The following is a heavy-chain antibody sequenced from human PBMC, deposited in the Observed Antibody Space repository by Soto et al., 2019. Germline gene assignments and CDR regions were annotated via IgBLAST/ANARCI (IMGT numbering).Heavy chain of an antibody. J-gene: IGHJ3*01. CDR2: FGSSAGSP. CDR1: GFTFSHYA. CDR3: EKVGEGSDIDAFDA. V-gene: IGHV3-23*01. D-gene: IGHD2-21*01. Sequence: EVQLLESGGDLVQPGGSLRLSCAASGFTFSHYALGWVRQAPGKGLEWISGFGSSAGSPFYADCVKGRFTISRENSKNTMYLQMNSLRAEDTATYYCEKVGEGSDIDAFDAWCQGTLVTVSS.